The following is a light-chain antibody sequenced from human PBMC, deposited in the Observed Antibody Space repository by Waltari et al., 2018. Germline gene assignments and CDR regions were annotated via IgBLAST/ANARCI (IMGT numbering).Light chain of an antibody. CDR3: QQYVSSPWM. J-gene: IGKJ1*01. CDR2: GAS. V-gene: IGKV3-20*01. Sequence: DTVLTQSPGTMSLSPGERATLSCRASQSVNSNYLAWYQQRPGQAPRLLIYGASSRATGIPDRFSGSGSGTDFTLTISRLEPEDVAVYYCQQYVSSPWMFGQGTKVEIK. CDR1: QSVNSNY.